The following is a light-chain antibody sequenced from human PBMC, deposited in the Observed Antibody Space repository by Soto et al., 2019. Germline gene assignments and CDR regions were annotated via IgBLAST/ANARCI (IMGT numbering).Light chain of an antibody. CDR2: GAS. Sequence: ELVLAQSPGTVSLSPGERATLSCRASQTVSSSYLAWYQQKPGQAPRLLIYGASTRATGIPARFSGSGSGTEFTLTISSLQSEDFAVYYCQQYNNWPQTFGQGTKVDIK. J-gene: IGKJ1*01. CDR3: QQYNNWPQT. V-gene: IGKV3-15*01. CDR1: QTVSSSY.